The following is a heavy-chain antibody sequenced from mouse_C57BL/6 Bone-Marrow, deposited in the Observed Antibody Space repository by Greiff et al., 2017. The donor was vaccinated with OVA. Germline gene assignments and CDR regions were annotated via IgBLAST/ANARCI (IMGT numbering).Heavy chain of an antibody. Sequence: EVMLVESGGGLVQPGGSLSLSCAASGFTFTDYYMSWVRQPPGKALEWLGFIRNKANGYTTEYSASVKGRFTISRDNSQSILYLQMNALRAEDGATYDCARYSGNYFDYGGRGTALTVSA. V-gene: IGHV7-3*01. D-gene: IGHD1-1*01. CDR1: GFTFTDYY. J-gene: IGHJ2*01. CDR3: ARYSGNYFDY. CDR2: IRNKANGYTT.